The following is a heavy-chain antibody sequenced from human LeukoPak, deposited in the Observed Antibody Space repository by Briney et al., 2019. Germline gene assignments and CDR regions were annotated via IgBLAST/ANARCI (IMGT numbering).Heavy chain of an antibody. J-gene: IGHJ4*02. CDR1: GFTFSGFW. D-gene: IGHD3-10*01. CDR3: ARAGSHWHYVY. CDR2: INSDGSEG. V-gene: IGHV3-7*01. Sequence: GGSLRLSCAVSGFTFSGFWMSWSRQAPGKGLEWVASINSDGSEGYYADVVKGRFTISRDNAKSSLSLQMNNLRVEDTAVYYCARAGSHWHYVYWGQGTVVTVSS.